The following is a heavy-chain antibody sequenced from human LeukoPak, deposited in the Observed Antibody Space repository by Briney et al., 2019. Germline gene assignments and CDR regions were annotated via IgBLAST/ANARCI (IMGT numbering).Heavy chain of an antibody. V-gene: IGHV4-59*01. CDR3: ARGQKYRNGYTVTELGSGYFDY. CDR2: IYYSGRT. J-gene: IGHJ4*02. Sequence: SETLSLTCTVSGDSISSYYWSWIRQPPGKGLEWIGYIYYSGRTNYNPSLKSRVTISVDTSKNQFSLTLSSVTAADTAVYYCARGQKYRNGYTVTELGSGYFDYWGQGTLVTVSS. D-gene: IGHD5-18*01. CDR1: GDSISSYY.